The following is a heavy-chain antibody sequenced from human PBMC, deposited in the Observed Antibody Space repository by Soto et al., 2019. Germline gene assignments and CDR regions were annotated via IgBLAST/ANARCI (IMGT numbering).Heavy chain of an antibody. V-gene: IGHV4-59*01. Sequence: SQILSVPWTVVWGSSVGFGGRWIRQPPGKGLEWIGYIYYSGSTNYNPSLKSRVTISVDTSKNQFSLKLSSVTAADTAVYYCARHHYLGGSGKYWFDPWGQGTLVTVSS. J-gene: IGHJ5*02. CDR3: ARHHYLGGSGKYWFDP. D-gene: IGHD3-10*01. CDR2: IYYSGST. CDR1: WGSSVGFG.